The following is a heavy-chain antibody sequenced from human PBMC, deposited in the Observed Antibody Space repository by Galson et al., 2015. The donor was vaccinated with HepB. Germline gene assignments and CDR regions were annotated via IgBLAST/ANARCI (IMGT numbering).Heavy chain of an antibody. CDR3: ARRTATDYYYGMDV. CDR2: IDPSDSYT. Sequence: QSGAEVKKPGESLKISCTGSGYSFTSYWIGWVRQMPGKGLEWMGRIDPSDSYTNYSPSFQGHVTISADKSISTAYLQWSSLKASDTAMYYCARRTATDYYYGMDVWGQGTTVTVSS. V-gene: IGHV5-10-1*01. D-gene: IGHD1-1*01. J-gene: IGHJ6*02. CDR1: GYSFTSYW.